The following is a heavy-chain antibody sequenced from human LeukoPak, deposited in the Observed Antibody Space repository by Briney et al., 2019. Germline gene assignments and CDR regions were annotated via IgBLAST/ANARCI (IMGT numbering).Heavy chain of an antibody. CDR2: IYHSGST. Sequence: SETLSLTCTVSGGSISSGGYYWSWIRQPPGKGLEWIGYIYHSGSTYYNPSLKSRVTMSVDTSKNQFSLKLSSVTAADTAVYYCARRDSSRPPAFDIWGQGTMVTVSS. D-gene: IGHD6-13*01. V-gene: IGHV4-30-2*01. J-gene: IGHJ3*02. CDR3: ARRDSSRPPAFDI. CDR1: GGSISSGGYY.